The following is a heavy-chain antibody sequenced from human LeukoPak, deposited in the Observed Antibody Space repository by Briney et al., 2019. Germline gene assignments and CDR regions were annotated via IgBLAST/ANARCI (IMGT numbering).Heavy chain of an antibody. CDR3: TTLGESYDFWSGYPGNYYYMDV. D-gene: IGHD3-3*01. CDR2: IQSKADGGTA. J-gene: IGHJ6*03. Sequence: GGSLRLSCTTSGFAFRNAWMSWVRQAPGKGGECVGRIQSKADGGTADYAAPVEGRFTISRDDSTNTLSMQMNSLKTEDTAVYYCTTLGESYDFWSGYPGNYYYMDVWGKGTTVTVSS. V-gene: IGHV3-15*01. CDR1: GFAFRNAW.